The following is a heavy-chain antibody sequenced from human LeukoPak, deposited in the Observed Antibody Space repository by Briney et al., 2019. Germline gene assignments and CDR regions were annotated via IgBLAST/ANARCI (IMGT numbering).Heavy chain of an antibody. D-gene: IGHD3-22*01. Sequence: GGSLRLSCAASGFTFSSFGMHWVRQAPGKGLECVAFIRYDGSNKYYADSVKGRFTISRDNSKNTLYLQMNSLRAEDTAVYYCAKDLGVIWFDPWGQGTLVTVSS. CDR1: GFTFSSFG. V-gene: IGHV3-30*02. CDR3: AKDLGVIWFDP. CDR2: IRYDGSNK. J-gene: IGHJ5*02.